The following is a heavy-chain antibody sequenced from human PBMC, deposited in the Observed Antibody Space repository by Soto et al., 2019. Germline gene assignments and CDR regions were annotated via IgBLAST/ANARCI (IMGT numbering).Heavy chain of an antibody. CDR3: ARRGRYGVNWLDP. CDR2: IYPGDSET. D-gene: IGHD5-18*01. Sequence: PGESLKISCKGSGYSFTSYWVAWVRQMPGKGLEWMGIIYPGDSETRYSPSFQGQVTISADKSISTAYLQWSSLKASDTAMYYCARRGRYGVNWLDPWGQGTLVTVS. CDR1: GYSFTSYW. J-gene: IGHJ5*02. V-gene: IGHV5-51*01.